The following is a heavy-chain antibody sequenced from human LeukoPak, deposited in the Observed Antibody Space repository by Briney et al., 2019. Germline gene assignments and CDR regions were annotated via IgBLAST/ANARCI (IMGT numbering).Heavy chain of an antibody. Sequence: SETLSLTCTVSGGSISTYYWSWIRQPPGKGLEWIGYIYYSGSTNYNPSLKSRVSISVDTSKSQFSLKLSSVTAADTAVYYCAREVYCSGGSCRHTYDYWGQGTLVTVSS. V-gene: IGHV4-59*12. J-gene: IGHJ4*02. CDR1: GGSISTYY. D-gene: IGHD2-15*01. CDR2: IYYSGST. CDR3: AREVYCSGGSCRHTYDY.